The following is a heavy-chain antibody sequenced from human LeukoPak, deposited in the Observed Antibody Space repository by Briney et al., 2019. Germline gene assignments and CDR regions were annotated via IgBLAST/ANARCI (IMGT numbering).Heavy chain of an antibody. J-gene: IGHJ4*02. CDR2: IYSGGST. D-gene: IGHD3-22*01. Sequence: GGSLRLSCAASGFTVSSNYMSWVRQAPGKGLEWVSVIYSGGSTYYADSVKGRFTISRDNSKNTLYLQMNSLRAEDTAVYYCAKVPWPMIVVVYFDYWGQGTLVTVSS. CDR1: GFTVSSNY. CDR3: AKVPWPMIVVVYFDY. V-gene: IGHV3-53*01.